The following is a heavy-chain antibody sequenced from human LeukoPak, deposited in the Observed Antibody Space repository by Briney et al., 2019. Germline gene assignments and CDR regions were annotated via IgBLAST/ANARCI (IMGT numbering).Heavy chain of an antibody. CDR3: ARHRAHHSSSSGNDY. V-gene: IGHV5-51*01. CDR1: GSYFTSYW. CDR2: IYPGDSDT. D-gene: IGHD6-6*01. Sequence: GESLQISCQGSGSYFTSYWIGWVRQLPGKGLEWMGIIYPGDSDTRYSPSFQGQVTISADKSISTAYLQWSSLKAPDTAMYYCARHRAHHSSSSGNDYWGQGTLVTVSS. J-gene: IGHJ4*02.